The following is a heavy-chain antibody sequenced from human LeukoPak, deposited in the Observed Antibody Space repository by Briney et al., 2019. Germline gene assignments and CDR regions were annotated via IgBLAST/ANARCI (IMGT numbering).Heavy chain of an antibody. CDR3: ARHGHTSTYSNTFYYGVDV. CDR2: VYSSGST. J-gene: IGHJ6*02. V-gene: IGHV4-59*08. CDR1: GGSIRSHY. D-gene: IGHD2/OR15-2a*01. Sequence: PSETLSLTCTVSGGSIRSHYWSWIRQPPGKGLEWIGFVYSSGSTNYNPSLKGRVTISVDTSKNQFSLQLRSVTAADTAVFYCARHGHTSTYSNTFYYGVDVWGQGTTVTVSS.